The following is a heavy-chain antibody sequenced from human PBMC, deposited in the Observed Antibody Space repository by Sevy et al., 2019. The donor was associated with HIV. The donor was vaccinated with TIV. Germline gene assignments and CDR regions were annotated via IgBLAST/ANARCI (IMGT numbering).Heavy chain of an antibody. J-gene: IGHJ4*02. CDR2: IYHSGST. Sequence: SETLSLTCAVSGGSISSGGYSWSWIRQPPGKGLEWIGYIYHSGSTYYNPSLKSRVTISVDRSKNKFSLKLSSVTAADTAVYYCARGSLRGTGTTRRYDYWGQGTLATVSS. CDR3: ARGSLRGTGTTRRYDY. CDR1: GGSISSGGYS. D-gene: IGHD1-7*01. V-gene: IGHV4-30-2*01.